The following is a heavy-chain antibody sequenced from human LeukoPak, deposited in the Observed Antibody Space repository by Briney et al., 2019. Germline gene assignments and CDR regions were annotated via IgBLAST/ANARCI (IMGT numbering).Heavy chain of an antibody. CDR3: ARVRSGGSSFPWFDP. J-gene: IGHJ5*02. CDR1: GGSISSYY. D-gene: IGHD6-13*01. CDR2: IYYSGST. V-gene: IGHV4-59*01. Sequence: SETLSLTCTVSGGSISSYYWSWIRQSPGKGLEWIGYIYYSGSTNYNPSLKSRVTISVDTSKNQFSLKLSSVTAADTAVYYCARVRSGGSSFPWFDPWGQGTLVTVSS.